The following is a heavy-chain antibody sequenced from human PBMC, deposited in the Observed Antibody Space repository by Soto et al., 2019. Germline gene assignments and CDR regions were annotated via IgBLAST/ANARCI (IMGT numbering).Heavy chain of an antibody. D-gene: IGHD3-3*01. J-gene: IGHJ4*02. CDR3: ARDGVSIFGVVITSAG. Sequence: QVQLVESGGGVVQPGRSLRLSCAASGFTFSSYAMHWVRQAPGKGLEWVAVISNDGSNKYYADSVKGRFPISRDNSKNTLYMPMNSLRAEDTAVDYCARDGVSIFGVVITSAGWGQGTLVTVSS. V-gene: IGHV3-30-3*01. CDR2: ISNDGSNK. CDR1: GFTFSSYA.